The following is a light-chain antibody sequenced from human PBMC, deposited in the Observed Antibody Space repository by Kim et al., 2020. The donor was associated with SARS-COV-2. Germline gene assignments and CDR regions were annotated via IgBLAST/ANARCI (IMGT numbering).Light chain of an antibody. J-gene: IGLJ3*02. CDR1: SSDVGDFNR. Sequence: QSALTQPPSVSGSPGQSVAISCTGTSSDVGDFNRVSWYQQPPGAAPKLIVYEVSNRPSGVPDRFSGSKSGNTASLTISGLQAEDEADYYCSSYTGISTWVFGGGTQLTVL. CDR3: SSYTGISTWV. V-gene: IGLV2-18*02. CDR2: EVS.